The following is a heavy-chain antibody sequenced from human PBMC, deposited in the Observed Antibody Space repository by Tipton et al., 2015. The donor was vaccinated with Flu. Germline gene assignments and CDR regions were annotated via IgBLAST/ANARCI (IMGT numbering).Heavy chain of an antibody. D-gene: IGHD6-19*01. CDR1: GFTFSNAW. V-gene: IGHV3-15*01. CDR3: TTGTLGGWSPEDDY. Sequence: SLRLSCAASGFTFSNAWMSWVRQAPGKGLEWVGRIKSKTDGGTTDYAAPVKGRFTISRDDSKNTLYLQMNSLKTEDTAVYYCTTGTLGGWSPEDDYWGQGTLVTVSS. J-gene: IGHJ4*02. CDR2: IKSKTDGGTT.